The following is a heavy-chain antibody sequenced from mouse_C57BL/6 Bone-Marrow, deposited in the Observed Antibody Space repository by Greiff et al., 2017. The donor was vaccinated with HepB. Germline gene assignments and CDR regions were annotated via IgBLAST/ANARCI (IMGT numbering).Heavy chain of an antibody. J-gene: IGHJ4*01. Sequence: VKLKESGPGLVAPSQSLSITCTVSGFSLTSYGVHWVRQPPGKGLEWLVVIWSDGSTTYNSALKSRLSISKDNSKSQVFLKMNSLQTDDTAMYYCARNYYGSGYYAMDYWGQGTSVTVSS. CDR2: IWSDGST. CDR1: GFSLTSYG. D-gene: IGHD1-1*01. CDR3: ARNYYGSGYYAMDY. V-gene: IGHV2-6*03.